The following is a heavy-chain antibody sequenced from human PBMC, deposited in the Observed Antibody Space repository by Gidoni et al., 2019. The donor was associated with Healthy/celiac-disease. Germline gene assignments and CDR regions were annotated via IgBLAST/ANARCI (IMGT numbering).Heavy chain of an antibody. CDR1: GFPFSSYA. Sequence: VQLLESGGGLVHPGGSLSPPCSALGFPFSSYAMSWVRQAPGKGLEWVSASSGSGGSTYYADSVKGRFTISRDNSKNTLYLQMNSLRAEDTAVYYCAKDLLGGWELLGYFDYWGQGTLVTVSS. V-gene: IGHV3-23*01. CDR2: SSGSGGST. J-gene: IGHJ4*02. D-gene: IGHD1-26*01. CDR3: AKDLLGGWELLGYFDY.